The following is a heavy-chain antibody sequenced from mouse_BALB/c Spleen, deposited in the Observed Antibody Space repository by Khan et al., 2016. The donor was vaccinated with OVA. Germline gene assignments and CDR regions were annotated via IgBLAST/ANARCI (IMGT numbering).Heavy chain of an antibody. CDR2: ISYSGNT. V-gene: IGHV3-2*02. D-gene: IGHD1-1*01. Sequence: EVQLQESGPGLVKPSQSLSLTCTVTGYSITSNYAWSWIRQFPGNKLEWMGYISYSGNTNYNPSLKSRISVTRDTSENQFFLQLNSVTTEDTATYYCARQNYYGYAVDSWGQGTSVTVSA. CDR3: ARQNYYGYAVDS. CDR1: GYSITSNYA. J-gene: IGHJ4*01.